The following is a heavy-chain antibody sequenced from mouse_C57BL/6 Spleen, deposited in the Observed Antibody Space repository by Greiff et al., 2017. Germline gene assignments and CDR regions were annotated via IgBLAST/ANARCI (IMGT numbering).Heavy chain of an antibody. CDR1: GYTFTSYT. CDR2: INPSSGYT. D-gene: IGHD1-1*01. V-gene: IGHV1-4*01. J-gene: IGHJ2*01. Sequence: VQLQQSGAELARPGASVKMSCKASGYTFTSYTMHWVKQRPGQGLEWIGYINPSSGYTKYNQKFKDKATLTADKSSSTAYMQLSSLTSEDSAVYYCAREVTTGWYFDYWGQGTTLTVSS. CDR3: AREVTTGWYFDY.